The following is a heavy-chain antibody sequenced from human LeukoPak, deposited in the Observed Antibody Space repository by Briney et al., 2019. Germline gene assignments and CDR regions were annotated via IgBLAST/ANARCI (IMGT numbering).Heavy chain of an antibody. V-gene: IGHV3-48*03. J-gene: IGHJ6*04. Sequence: GGSLRLSCAASGFTFSSYEMNWVRQAPGKGLEWVSYISSSGSTIYYADSVKGRFTISRDNAKNSLYPQMNSLRAEDTAVYYCARVERDCSSTSCYVLGYYYYYGMDVWGKGTTVTVSS. CDR1: GFTFSSYE. CDR2: ISSSGSTI. CDR3: ARVERDCSSTSCYVLGYYYYYGMDV. D-gene: IGHD2-2*01.